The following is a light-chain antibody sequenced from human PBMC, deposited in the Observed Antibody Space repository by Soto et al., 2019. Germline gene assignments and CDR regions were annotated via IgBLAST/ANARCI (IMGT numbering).Light chain of an antibody. V-gene: IGKV3-20*01. J-gene: IGKJ4*01. CDR3: QQYGTSVPLT. CDR2: GSS. CDR1: QTPIATY. Sequence: EIVLTQSPGTLSLSPGERATLSCRASQTPIATYLAWYQQKPGQPPRLLIYGSSSRATGVPDRFSGSESGTDFTLTISRLEPEDFAIYYCQQYGTSVPLTFGGGTKVDIK.